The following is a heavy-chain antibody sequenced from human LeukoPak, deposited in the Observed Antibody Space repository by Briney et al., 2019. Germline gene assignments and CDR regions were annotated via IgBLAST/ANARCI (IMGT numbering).Heavy chain of an antibody. V-gene: IGHV4-4*09. J-gene: IGHJ4*02. CDR1: GGSITNYY. CDR2: IYTSGST. CDR3: ASSSRPYYYDSSAPFDY. Sequence: SETLSLTCSLSGGSITNYYWSWIRQPPGKGLEWIGYIYTSGSTNYNPSFKSRVTISVDTSKNQFSLKLSSVTAADTAVYYCASSSRPYYYDSSAPFDYWGQGTLVTVSS. D-gene: IGHD3-22*01.